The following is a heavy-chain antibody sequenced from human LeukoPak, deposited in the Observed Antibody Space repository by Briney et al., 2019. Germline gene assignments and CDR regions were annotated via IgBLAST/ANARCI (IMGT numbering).Heavy chain of an antibody. V-gene: IGHV4-4*09. J-gene: IGHJ5*02. CDR3: PRGTRYCSSTSCPGHWFDP. D-gene: IGHD2-2*01. CDR1: GGSISSYY. Sequence: SETLSLTSTVSGGSISSYYWSWIRQPPGKGLEWIGYIYTSGSTNYNPSLKSRVTISVDTSKNQFSLKLSSVTAADTAVYYCPRGTRYCSSTSCPGHWFDPWGQGTLVTVSS. CDR2: IYTSGST.